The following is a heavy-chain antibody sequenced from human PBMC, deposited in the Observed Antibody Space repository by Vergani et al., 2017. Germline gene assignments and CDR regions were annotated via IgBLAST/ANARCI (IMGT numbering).Heavy chain of an antibody. CDR2: IYNSGNG. CDR1: GDSIISRSYY. V-gene: IGHV4-39*01. Sequence: QMQLQESGPGLVKASETLSLTCTVSGDSIISRSYYWGWIRQPPGKGLEWIGSIYNSGNGDSSSSLNSRVTISANASKNQFSLRLTSVTAADTAVYYCAGTKDYSDRTSDFRGGYFDVWGRGTLVTVPS. J-gene: IGHJ2*01. D-gene: IGHD3-16*01. CDR3: AGTKDYSDRTSDFRGGYFDV.